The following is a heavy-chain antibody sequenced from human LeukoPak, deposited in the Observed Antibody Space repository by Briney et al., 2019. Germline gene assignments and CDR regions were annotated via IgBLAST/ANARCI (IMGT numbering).Heavy chain of an antibody. D-gene: IGHD6-13*01. Sequence: GASVKVSCKASGGTFSSYAISWVRQAPGQGLAWMGRIIPILGIANYAQKFQGRVTITADKSTSTAYMELSSLRSEDTAVYYCARERYSSSWTYYYGMDVWGQGTTVTVSS. J-gene: IGHJ6*02. CDR2: IIPILGIA. V-gene: IGHV1-69*04. CDR1: GGTFSSYA. CDR3: ARERYSSSWTYYYGMDV.